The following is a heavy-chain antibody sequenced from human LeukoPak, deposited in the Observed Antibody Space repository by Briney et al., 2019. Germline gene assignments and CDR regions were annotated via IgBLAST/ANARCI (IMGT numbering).Heavy chain of an antibody. CDR2: ISGSGGST. CDR3: TRVPYFVSGNYYLLPDY. Sequence: GGSLRLSCAASGFTFNNYAMSWVRQAPGKGLEWVSVISGSGGSTCYADSVKGRFTISRDNSKNTLHLQMNSLRAEDTAVYYCTRVPYFVSGNYYLLPDYWGQGTLVTVSS. CDR1: GFTFNNYA. V-gene: IGHV3-23*01. D-gene: IGHD3-10*01. J-gene: IGHJ4*02.